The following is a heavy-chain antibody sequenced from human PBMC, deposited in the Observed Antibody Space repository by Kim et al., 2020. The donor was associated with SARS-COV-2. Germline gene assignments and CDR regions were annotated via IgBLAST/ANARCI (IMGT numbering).Heavy chain of an antibody. J-gene: IGHJ4*02. CDR1: GYTLTELS. D-gene: IGHD3-22*01. CDR2: FDPEDGET. Sequence: ASVKVSCKVSGYTLTELSMHWVRQAPGKGLEWMGGFDPEDGETIYAQKFQGRVTMTEDTSTDTAYMELSSLRSEDTAVYYCATDFPRYYDSSGYYYALDYWGQGTLVTVSS. V-gene: IGHV1-24*01. CDR3: ATDFPRYYDSSGYYYALDY.